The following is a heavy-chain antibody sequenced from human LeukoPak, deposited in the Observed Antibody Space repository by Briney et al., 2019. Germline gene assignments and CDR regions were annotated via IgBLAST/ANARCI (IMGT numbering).Heavy chain of an antibody. CDR2: ISSSSSYI. V-gene: IGHV3-21*04. CDR1: GFTFSSYS. CDR3: AKDKAVAGRGGGYFDY. Sequence: KPGGSLRISCAASGFTFSSYSMNWVRQAPGKGLEWVSSISSSSSYIYCADSVKGRFTISRDNAKNSLYLQMNSLRAEDTALYYCAKDKAVAGRGGGYFDYWGQGTLVTVSS. J-gene: IGHJ4*02. D-gene: IGHD6-19*01.